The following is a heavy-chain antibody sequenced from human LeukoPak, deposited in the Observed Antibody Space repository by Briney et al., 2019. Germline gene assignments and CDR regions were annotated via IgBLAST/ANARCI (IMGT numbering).Heavy chain of an antibody. V-gene: IGHV3-48*03. CDR2: IRSCCSTL. Sequence: GGSLRLSRAASVFTFSRYVMNWVRQAPGRGVEGMSYIRSCCSTLYYADSVKGRFTISRDKAKHSLYLQMNSLRAEDTAVYYCARDWGLYAFDIWGQGTMVTVSS. CDR1: VFTFSRYV. D-gene: IGHD7-27*01. J-gene: IGHJ3*02. CDR3: ARDWGLYAFDI.